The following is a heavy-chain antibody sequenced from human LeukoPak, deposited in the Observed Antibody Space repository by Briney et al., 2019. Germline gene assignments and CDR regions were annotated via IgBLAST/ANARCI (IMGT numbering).Heavy chain of an antibody. CDR1: GFTFSSYW. CDR3: ARDPERLLHLDYGMDV. CDR2: IKQDGSEK. J-gene: IGHJ6*02. Sequence: PGGSLRLSCAASGFTFSSYWMSWVRQAPGKGLEWVANIKQDGSEKYYVDSVKGRFTISRDNAKNSLYLQMNSLRAEDTAVYYCARDPERLLHLDYGMDVWGQGTTVTVSS. V-gene: IGHV3-7*01. D-gene: IGHD2-15*01.